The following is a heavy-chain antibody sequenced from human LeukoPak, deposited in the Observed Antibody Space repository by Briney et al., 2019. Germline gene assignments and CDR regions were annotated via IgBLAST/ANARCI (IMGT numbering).Heavy chain of an antibody. Sequence: GGSLRLSCAASGFTFSSYDMHWVRQTTGKGLEGVAIIGTAGDTYYPGSVKGRFTVSRENAKNSLYLQMNSLRVEDTAVYYCAKPSGYDSPAFDIWGQGTMVTVSS. CDR2: IGTAGDT. CDR3: AKPSGYDSPAFDI. J-gene: IGHJ3*02. D-gene: IGHD5-12*01. V-gene: IGHV3-13*01. CDR1: GFTFSSYD.